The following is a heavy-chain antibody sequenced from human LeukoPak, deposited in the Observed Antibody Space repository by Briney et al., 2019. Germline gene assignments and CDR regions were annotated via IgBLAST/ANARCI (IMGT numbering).Heavy chain of an antibody. CDR2: ISGSGGST. CDR3: AFGDYGIGNDDGNVDY. CDR1: GFTFSSYA. D-gene: IGHD3-10*01. Sequence: PGGSLRLSCAASGFTFSSYAMSWVRQAPGKGLEWVSAISGSGGSTYYADSVKGRFTISRDNSKNTLYLQMNSLRAEDTAVYYCAFGDYGIGNDDGNVDYWGQGTLVTVSS. V-gene: IGHV3-23*01. J-gene: IGHJ4*02.